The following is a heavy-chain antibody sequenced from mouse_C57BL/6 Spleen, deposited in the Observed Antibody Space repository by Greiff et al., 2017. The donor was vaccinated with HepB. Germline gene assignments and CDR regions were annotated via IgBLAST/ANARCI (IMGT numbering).Heavy chain of an antibody. CDR3: ARDDGYYGAMDY. CDR2: IYPGSGNT. J-gene: IGHJ4*01. CDR1: GYTFTDYY. Sequence: VQLQESGAELVRPGASVKLSCKASGYTFTDYYINWVKQRPGQGLEWIARIYPGSGNTYYNEKFKGKATLTAEKSSSTAYMQLSSLTSEDSAVYFCARDDGYYGAMDYWGQGTSVTVSS. V-gene: IGHV1-76*01. D-gene: IGHD2-3*01.